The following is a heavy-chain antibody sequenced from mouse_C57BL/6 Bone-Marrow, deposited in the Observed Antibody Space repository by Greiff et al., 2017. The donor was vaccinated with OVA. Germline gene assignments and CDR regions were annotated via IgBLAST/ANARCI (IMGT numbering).Heavy chain of an antibody. D-gene: IGHD1-3*01. Sequence: QVQLQQSGAELARPGASVKLSCKASGYTFTSYGISWVKQRTGQGLEWIGEIYPRSGNTYYNEKFKGKATLTADKSSSTAYMELRSLTSEDSAVYFCARPHLLKNAMDYWGQGTSVTVSS. CDR3: ARPHLLKNAMDY. CDR2: IYPRSGNT. CDR1: GYTFTSYG. J-gene: IGHJ4*01. V-gene: IGHV1-81*01.